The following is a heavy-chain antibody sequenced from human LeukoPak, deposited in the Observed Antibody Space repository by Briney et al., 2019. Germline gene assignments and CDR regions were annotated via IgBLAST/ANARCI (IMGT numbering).Heavy chain of an antibody. V-gene: IGHV3-13*01. CDR2: IGTAGDT. D-gene: IGHD4-23*01. J-gene: IGHJ5*02. CDR1: GFTFSTYD. Sequence: GGSLRLSCAASGFTFSTYDMHWVRQATGKGLEWVSAIGTAGDTYYSGSAKGRFTISRENAKNSLYLQMNSLRAGDTAVYYCARGGRDPGGFDPWGQGTLVTVSS. CDR3: ARGGRDPGGFDP.